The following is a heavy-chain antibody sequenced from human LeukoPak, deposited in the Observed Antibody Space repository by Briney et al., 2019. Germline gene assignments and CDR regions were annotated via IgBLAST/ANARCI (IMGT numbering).Heavy chain of an antibody. Sequence: DPGGSLRLSCAASGFTFDDYAMHWVRQAPGNGLEWVSLISWDGGSTYYADSVKGRFTISRDNSKNSLYLQMNSLRAEDTALYYCAKDGDGSRGYSWGFFDYWGQGTLVTVSS. D-gene: IGHD3-22*01. V-gene: IGHV3-43D*03. CDR3: AKDGDGSRGYSWGFFDY. J-gene: IGHJ4*02. CDR1: GFTFDDYA. CDR2: ISWDGGST.